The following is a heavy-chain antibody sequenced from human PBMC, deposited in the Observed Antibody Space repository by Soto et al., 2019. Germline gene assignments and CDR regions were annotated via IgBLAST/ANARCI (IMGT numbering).Heavy chain of an antibody. J-gene: IGHJ5*01. CDR3: ARTPAAMITDRYNWFDS. CDR2: ISYSGDRQ. D-gene: IGHD3-16*01. Sequence: GSLRLSCVASGFTFADYAMHWVRRIPGKGLEWVAVISYSGDRQYYAESVKGRFTISRDNSKKTLYLQMFSLTSEDSAVFYCARTPAAMITDRYNWFDSWGPGTQVTVS. V-gene: IGHV3-30*01. CDR1: GFTFADYA.